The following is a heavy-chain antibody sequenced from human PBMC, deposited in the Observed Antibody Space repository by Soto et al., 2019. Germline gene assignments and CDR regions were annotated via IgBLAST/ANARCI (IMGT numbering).Heavy chain of an antibody. J-gene: IGHJ6*02. Sequence: QVQLVQSGAEVKKPGSSVKVSCKASGGTFNSYAISWVRQAPGQGLEWMGGIIPIFGTANYAQKFQGRVTISADTSTSPVYMELSSLRSEETAVYYCARALYSNYNYYYYGMDVWGQGTTVTVSS. CDR2: IIPIFGTA. CDR3: ARALYSNYNYYYYGMDV. D-gene: IGHD4-4*01. CDR1: GGTFNSYA. V-gene: IGHV1-69*06.